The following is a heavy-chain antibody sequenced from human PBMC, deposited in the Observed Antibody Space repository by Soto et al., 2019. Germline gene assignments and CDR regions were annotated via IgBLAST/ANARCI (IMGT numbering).Heavy chain of an antibody. CDR2: IRYDGSQK. Sequence: GGSLRLSCTSSGFIFSSHGMHGVRQAPGKGLEWVAVIRYDGSQKYYADAVKGRFTISRDNSKDTLYLQMSSLRVDDTALYYCARDSGRGEVGDYWGQGTLVTVSS. V-gene: IGHV3-33*01. CDR3: ARDSGRGEVGDY. CDR1: GFIFSSHG. D-gene: IGHD5-12*01. J-gene: IGHJ4*02.